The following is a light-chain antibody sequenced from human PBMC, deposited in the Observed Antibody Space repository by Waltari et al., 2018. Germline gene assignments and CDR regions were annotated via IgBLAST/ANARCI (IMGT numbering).Light chain of an antibody. CDR2: GNN. CDR3: QSYDTSLSGTVV. CDR1: SSNIGAGYD. J-gene: IGLJ2*01. V-gene: IGLV1-40*01. Sequence: QSVLTQPPSVSGAPGQRVSISCTGSSSNIGAGYDVHWYQQVPGTAPKLLIYGNNNRPAGVPDRVSGSKSGTSASLAITGLQAEDEADYYCQSYDTSLSGTVVFGGGTRLTVL.